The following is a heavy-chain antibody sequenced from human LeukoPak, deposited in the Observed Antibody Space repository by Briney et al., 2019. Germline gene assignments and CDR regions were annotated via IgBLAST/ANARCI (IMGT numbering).Heavy chain of an antibody. V-gene: IGHV4-59*08. Sequence: PSETLSLTCTVSGGSISSYYWSWIRQPPGKGLEWIGYIYYSGSTNYNPSLKSRVTISVDMSKNQFSLKLSSVTAADTAVYYCASMVRGAALDYWGQGTLVTVSS. CDR2: IYYSGST. CDR1: GGSISSYY. D-gene: IGHD3-10*01. CDR3: ASMVRGAALDY. J-gene: IGHJ4*02.